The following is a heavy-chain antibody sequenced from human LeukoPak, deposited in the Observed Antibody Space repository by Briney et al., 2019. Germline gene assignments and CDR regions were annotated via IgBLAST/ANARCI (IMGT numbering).Heavy chain of an antibody. CDR1: GFTFSSYA. J-gene: IGHJ6*02. V-gene: IGHV3-30-3*01. Sequence: GRSLRLSCAASGFTFSSYAMHWVRQAPGKGLEWVAVISYDGSNKYYADSVKGRFTISRDNSKNTLYLQMNSLRAEDTDVYYCARDSVPKGRDYYYYGMDVWGQGTLVTVSS. CDR2: ISYDGSNK. CDR3: ARDSVPKGRDYYYYGMDV.